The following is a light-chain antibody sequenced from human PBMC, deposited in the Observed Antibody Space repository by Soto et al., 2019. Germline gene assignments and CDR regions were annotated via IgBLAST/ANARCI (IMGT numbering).Light chain of an antibody. J-gene: IGKJ2*01. CDR1: QTISTW. CDR2: DAS. CDR3: QQYSSYSYT. V-gene: IGKV1-5*01. Sequence: DIQMTQSPSTLSASVGDRVIVTCRASQTISTWLAWYQQKPGKAPKLLIYDASTLESGVPSRFSGSASGTEFTLTISSLQPDDFATHYCQQYSSYSYTFGQGTKLEIK.